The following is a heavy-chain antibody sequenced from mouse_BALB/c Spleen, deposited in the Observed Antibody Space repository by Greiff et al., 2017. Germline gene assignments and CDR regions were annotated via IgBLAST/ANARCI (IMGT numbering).Heavy chain of an antibody. CDR3: TRRHYYGSSFDY. V-gene: IGHV1-5*01. D-gene: IGHD1-1*01. CDR2: IYPGNSDT. J-gene: IGHJ2*01. Sequence: EVKLQESGTVLARPGASVKMSCKASGYTFTSYWMHWVKQRPGQGLEWIGAIYPGNSDTSYNQKFKGKAKLTAVTSTSTAYMELSSLTNEDSAVYYCTRRHYYGSSFDYWGQGTTLTVSS. CDR1: GYTFTSYW.